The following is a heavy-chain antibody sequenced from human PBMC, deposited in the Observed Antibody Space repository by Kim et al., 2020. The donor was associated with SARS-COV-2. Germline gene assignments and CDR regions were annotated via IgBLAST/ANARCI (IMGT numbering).Heavy chain of an antibody. Sequence: ASVKVSCKASGYTFTSYYMHWVRQAPGQGLEWMGIINPSGGSTSYAQKFQGRVTMTRDTSTSTVYMELSSLRSEDTAVYYCARDPGNVRAEKDDAFDIWGQGTMVTVSS. J-gene: IGHJ3*02. CDR3: ARDPGNVRAEKDDAFDI. CDR2: INPSGGST. V-gene: IGHV1-46*01. CDR1: GYTFTSYY.